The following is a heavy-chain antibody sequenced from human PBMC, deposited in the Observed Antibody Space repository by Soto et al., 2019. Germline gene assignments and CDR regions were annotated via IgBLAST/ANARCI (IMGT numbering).Heavy chain of an antibody. V-gene: IGHV1-3*01. CDR3: AREPSPGTYYDFWSGYHYYYYMDV. D-gene: IGHD3-3*01. J-gene: IGHJ6*03. CDR2: INAGNGNT. CDR1: GYTFTSYA. Sequence: ASVKVSCKASGYTFTSYAMHWVRQAPGQRLEWMGWINAGNGNTKYSQKFQGRVTITRDTSASTAYMELSSLRSEDTAVYYCAREPSPGTYYDFWSGYHYYYYMDVWGKGTTVTVSS.